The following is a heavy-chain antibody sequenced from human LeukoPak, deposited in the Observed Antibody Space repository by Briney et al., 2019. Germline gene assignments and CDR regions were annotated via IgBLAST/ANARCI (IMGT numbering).Heavy chain of an antibody. J-gene: IGHJ4*02. D-gene: IGHD6-13*01. CDR3: ARHRSSSWYVRVDY. CDR2: ISDIGSI. CDR1: GGSISSYY. Sequence: SETLSLTCTVSGGSISSYYWSWIRQPPGKGLEWIAYISDIGSINYNPSLKSRVTISVDTSKNQFSLKLSSVTAADTAVYYCARHRSSSWYVRVDYWGQGTLVTVSS. V-gene: IGHV4-59*08.